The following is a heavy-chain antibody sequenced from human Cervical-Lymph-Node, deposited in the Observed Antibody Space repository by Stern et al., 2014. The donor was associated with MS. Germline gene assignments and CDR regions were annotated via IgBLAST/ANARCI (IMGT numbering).Heavy chain of an antibody. J-gene: IGHJ4*02. CDR2: INTKTGNP. CDR3: ATWGAGSSPPLFY. CDR1: GYNLTTFA. D-gene: IGHD6-6*01. V-gene: IGHV7-4-1*02. Sequence: VHLVESGSELKKPGASVKVSCKASGYNLTTFAINWVRQAPGQGLEWMGWINTKTGNPTFAQGFTGRFVFSVDASINTAYLQIISLKAEDSAVYYCATWGAGSSPPLFYWGQGTLVTVSS.